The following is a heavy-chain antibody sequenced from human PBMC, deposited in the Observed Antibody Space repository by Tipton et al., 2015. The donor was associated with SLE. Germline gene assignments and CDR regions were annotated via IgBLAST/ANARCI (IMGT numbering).Heavy chain of an antibody. CDR1: GGSISSYY. J-gene: IGHJ3*02. Sequence: TLSLTCTVSGGSISSYYWSWIRQPAGKGLEWIGRIYISGSTNYNPSLKSRVTMSVDTSKNQFPLKLSSVTAADTAVYYCAGCGSGILDAFDIWGQGTMVTVSS. V-gene: IGHV4-4*07. D-gene: IGHD3-10*01. CDR2: IYISGST. CDR3: AGCGSGILDAFDI.